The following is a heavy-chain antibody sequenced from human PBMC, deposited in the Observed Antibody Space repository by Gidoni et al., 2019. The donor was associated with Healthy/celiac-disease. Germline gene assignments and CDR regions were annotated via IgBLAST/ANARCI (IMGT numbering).Heavy chain of an antibody. CDR2: IYYSGST. CDR1: GGSLRSRSYY. Sequence: QLQLQESGPGLVKPSETLSLTCTVSGGSLRSRSYYWGWIRQPPGKGLEWIGTIYYSGSTYYNPSLKSRVTISVDTSKNQLSLKLSSVTAADTAVYYCARLFLVGASEGYYFDYWGQGTLVTVSS. V-gene: IGHV4-39*01. D-gene: IGHD1-26*01. J-gene: IGHJ4*02. CDR3: ARLFLVGASEGYYFDY.